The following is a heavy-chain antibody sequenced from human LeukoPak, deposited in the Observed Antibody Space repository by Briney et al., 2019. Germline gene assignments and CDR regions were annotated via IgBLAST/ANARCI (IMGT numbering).Heavy chain of an antibody. V-gene: IGHV1-69*13. CDR1: GGTFISYA. CDR3: ARVGIAAAKGYFDY. Sequence: ASVKVSFKASGGTFISYAISWVRQAPGQGLEWMGGIIPIFGTANYAQKFQGRVTITADESTSTAYMELSSLRSEDTAVYYCARVGIAAAKGYFDYWGQGTLVTVSS. D-gene: IGHD6-13*01. CDR2: IIPIFGTA. J-gene: IGHJ4*02.